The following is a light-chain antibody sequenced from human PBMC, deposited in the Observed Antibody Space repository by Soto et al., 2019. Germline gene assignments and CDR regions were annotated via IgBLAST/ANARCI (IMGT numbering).Light chain of an antibody. V-gene: IGKV1-39*01. Sequence: DIQMTQSPSSLSASVGDSVTITCRASQTIRSYLNWYQQKPGKAPRLLISSASSLESGVPSRFSGSGSGTDFTLSISSLQPEDFATYYCQQSYSAPITFGQGTRLDIK. CDR3: QQSYSAPIT. CDR1: QTIRSY. J-gene: IGKJ5*01. CDR2: SAS.